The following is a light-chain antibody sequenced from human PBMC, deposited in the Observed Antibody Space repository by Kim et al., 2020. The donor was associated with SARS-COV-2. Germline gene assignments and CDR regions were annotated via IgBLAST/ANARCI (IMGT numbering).Light chain of an antibody. Sequence: SPGERATLSCRASQSVRSNLAWYQQKPGQAPRLLIYGASTRATGIPARFSGSGSGTEFTLTISSLQSEDFAVYSCQQYNNWPPWTFGQGTKVDIK. CDR2: GAS. J-gene: IGKJ1*01. CDR1: QSVRSN. CDR3: QQYNNWPPWT. V-gene: IGKV3-15*01.